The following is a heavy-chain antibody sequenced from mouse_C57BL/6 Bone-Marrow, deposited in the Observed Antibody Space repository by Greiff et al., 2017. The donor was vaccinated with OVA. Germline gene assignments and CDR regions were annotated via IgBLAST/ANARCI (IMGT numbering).Heavy chain of an antibody. Sequence: EVNLVESGGGLVKPGGSLKLSCAASGFTFSSYAMSWVRQTPEKRLEWVATISDGGSYTYYPDNVKGRFTISRDNAKNNLYLQMSHLKSEDTAMYYCARESYDPHFDYWGQGTTLTVSS. CDR3: ARESYDPHFDY. J-gene: IGHJ2*01. CDR2: ISDGGSYT. CDR1: GFTFSSYA. V-gene: IGHV5-4*01. D-gene: IGHD2-3*01.